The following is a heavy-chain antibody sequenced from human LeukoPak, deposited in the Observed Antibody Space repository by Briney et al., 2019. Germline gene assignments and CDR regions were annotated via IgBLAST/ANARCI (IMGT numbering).Heavy chain of an antibody. J-gene: IGHJ6*02. Sequence: GGSLRLSCAASGFTFDDYGMSWVRQAPGKGLVWVSRINSDGSTPNYADSVKGRFTISRDNAKNTLYLEMNSLRAEDTAVYYCARGETFYYYHALDVWGQGTTVTVSS. CDR1: GFTFDDYG. CDR3: ARGETFYYYHALDV. D-gene: IGHD3-16*01. V-gene: IGHV3-74*01. CDR2: INSDGSTP.